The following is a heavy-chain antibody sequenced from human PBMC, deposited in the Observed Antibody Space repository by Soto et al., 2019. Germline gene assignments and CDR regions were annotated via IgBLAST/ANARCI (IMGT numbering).Heavy chain of an antibody. CDR2: IRGFSPYT. D-gene: IGHD2-15*01. CDR1: GFTFSTYW. V-gene: IGHV3-21*01. CDR3: ARDRGYDAHDYYYNAMDV. J-gene: IGHJ6*02. Sequence: GGSLRLSCAAAGFTFSTYWLNWVRQAPGKGLEWVSAIRGFSPYTFYADSVKGRFTISRDNAKNSLYLQMNSLRAEDTAVYYCARDRGYDAHDYYYNAMDVWGQGTMVTVSS.